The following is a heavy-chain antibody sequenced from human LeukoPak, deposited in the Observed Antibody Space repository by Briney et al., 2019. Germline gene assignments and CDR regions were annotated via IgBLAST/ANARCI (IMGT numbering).Heavy chain of an antibody. V-gene: IGHV3-7*03. J-gene: IGHJ5*02. CDR3: ARDYTGYFP. D-gene: IGHD3-9*01. CDR1: GFTFSSYW. Sequence: GSLRLFCEASGFTFSSYWMSWVRQAPGKGLEWVANIKTDGSEKYYVDSVKGRFAISRDNAKNSLYLQMNSLRAEDTAVYYCARDYTGYFPWGQGTLVIVSS. CDR2: IKTDGSEK.